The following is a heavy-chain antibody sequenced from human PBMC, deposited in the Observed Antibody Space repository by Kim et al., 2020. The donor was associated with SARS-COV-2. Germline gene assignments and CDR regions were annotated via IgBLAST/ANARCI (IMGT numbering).Heavy chain of an antibody. CDR1: GFTFSSYE. D-gene: IGHD5-12*01. V-gene: IGHV3-48*03. Sequence: GGSLRLSCAASGFTFSSYEMNWVRQAPGKGLEWVSYISSSGSTIYYADSVKGRFTISRDNAKNSLYLQMNSLRAEDTAVYYCARWVVDIVATGGFDYWGQGTLVTVSS. J-gene: IGHJ4*02. CDR3: ARWVVDIVATGGFDY. CDR2: ISSSGSTI.